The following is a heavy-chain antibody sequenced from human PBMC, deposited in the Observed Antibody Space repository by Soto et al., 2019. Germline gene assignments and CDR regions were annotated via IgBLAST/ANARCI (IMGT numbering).Heavy chain of an antibody. CDR3: AALLVVPAASRGSNWFDP. CDR1: GFTFSSYE. J-gene: IGHJ5*02. V-gene: IGHV3-48*03. D-gene: IGHD2-2*01. CDR2: ISSSGSTI. Sequence: PGGSLRLSCAASGFTFSSYEMNWVRQAPGKGLEWVSYISSSGSTIYYADSVKGRFTISRDNAKNSLYLQMNSLRAEDTAVYYCAALLVVPAASRGSNWFDPWGQGTLVTVSS.